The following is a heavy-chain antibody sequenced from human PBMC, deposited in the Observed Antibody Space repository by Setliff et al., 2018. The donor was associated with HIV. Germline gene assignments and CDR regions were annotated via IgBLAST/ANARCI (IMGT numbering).Heavy chain of an antibody. CDR1: GDSIGDYY. J-gene: IGHJ4*02. V-gene: IGHV4-4*07. CDR2: VYASAYS. CDR3: ARLRQLVLLRVDY. Sequence: SETLSLTCTVSGDSIGDYYWNWIRQPAGKGLEWIGRVYASAYSNYNPSLKSRVTMSVDTSQNQFSLKLSSVTAADTAVYYCARLRQLVLLRVDYWGQGTLVTVSS. D-gene: IGHD6-6*01.